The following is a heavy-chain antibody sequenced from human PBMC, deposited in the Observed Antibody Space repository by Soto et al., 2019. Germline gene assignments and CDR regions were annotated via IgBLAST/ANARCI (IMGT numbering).Heavy chain of an antibody. J-gene: IGHJ4*02. V-gene: IGHV1-69*05. Sequence: GASVKVSCKASGGTFSSYAISWVRQAPGQGLEWMGGIIPIFGTANYAQKFQGRVTMTTDTSTSTAYMELRSLRSDDTAVYYCARDLGQQLVDYWGQGTLVTVSS. CDR2: IIPIFGTA. CDR3: ARDLGQQLVDY. D-gene: IGHD6-13*01. CDR1: GGTFSSYA.